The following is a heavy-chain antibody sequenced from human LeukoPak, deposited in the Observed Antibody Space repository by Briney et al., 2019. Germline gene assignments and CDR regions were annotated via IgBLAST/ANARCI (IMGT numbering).Heavy chain of an antibody. CDR3: ARDSPPYWGAGGIDY. CDR2: IYYNGST. D-gene: IGHD1-26*01. Sequence: SQTLSLTCTVSGGSISSGDYYWSWIRQPPGKGLEWIGYIYYNGSTYYNPSLKSRVTISVDTSKNQFSLKLSSVTAADTAVYYCARDSPPYWGAGGIDYWGQGTLVTVSS. J-gene: IGHJ4*02. CDR1: GGSISSGDYY. V-gene: IGHV4-30-4*01.